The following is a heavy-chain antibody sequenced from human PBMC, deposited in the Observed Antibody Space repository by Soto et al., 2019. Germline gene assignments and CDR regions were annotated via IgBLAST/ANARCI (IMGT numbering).Heavy chain of an antibody. Sequence: LRLSCAASGFTFSSYAMSWVRQAPGNGLEWVSAISGSGGSTYYADSVKGRFTISRDNSKNTLYLQMNSLRAEDTAVYYCGKAEYSSLYNYYSIGVWGQGNTVTVSS. CDR2: ISGSGGST. J-gene: IGHJ6*02. CDR3: GKAEYSSLYNYYSIGV. D-gene: IGHD6-6*01. CDR1: GFTFSSYA. V-gene: IGHV3-23*01.